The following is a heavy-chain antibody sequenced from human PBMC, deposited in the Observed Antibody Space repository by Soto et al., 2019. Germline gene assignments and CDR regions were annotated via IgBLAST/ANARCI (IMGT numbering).Heavy chain of an antibody. Sequence: GGSLRLSCAASGFTFTNAWMSWVRQAPGKGLEWVGRIKTTTDGGTTDYAAPVKGRFTVSRDDSENTWYLQMNSLKTEDTAVYYCITVKVTLIVEVTHYWGQGPFLTV. J-gene: IGHJ4*02. CDR3: ITVKVTLIVEVTHY. D-gene: IGHD3-22*01. V-gene: IGHV3-15*01. CDR1: GFTFTNAW. CDR2: IKTTTDGGTT.